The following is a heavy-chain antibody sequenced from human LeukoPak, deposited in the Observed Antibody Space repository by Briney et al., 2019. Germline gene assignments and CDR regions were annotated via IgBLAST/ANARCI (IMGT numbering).Heavy chain of an antibody. V-gene: IGHV1-8*01. J-gene: IGHJ4*02. CDR1: GYTFTSYD. D-gene: IGHD5-24*01. Sequence: ASVKVSCKASGYTFTSYDINWVRQATGQGLEWMGWMNPNSGNTGYAQKFQGRATMTRNTSISTAYMELSSLRSEDTAVYYCAADRDGYSYFDYWGQGTLVTVSS. CDR3: AADRDGYSYFDY. CDR2: MNPNSGNT.